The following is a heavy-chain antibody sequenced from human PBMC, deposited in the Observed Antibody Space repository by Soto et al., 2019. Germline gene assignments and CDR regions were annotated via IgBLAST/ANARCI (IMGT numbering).Heavy chain of an antibody. CDR3: TKDSRGGAGRGWSHDY. Sequence: EVQLLESGGGLVQPGGSLRLSCAASRFTFTNYAMSWVRQAPGKGLEWLSAISGGGGSTNYADSVKGRFTISRDNSKNTLYLQMNSLRVEDTALYYCTKDSRGGAGRGWSHDYWGHGTLVTVSS. CDR2: ISGGGGST. D-gene: IGHD6-19*01. J-gene: IGHJ4*01. CDR1: RFTFTNYA. V-gene: IGHV3-23*01.